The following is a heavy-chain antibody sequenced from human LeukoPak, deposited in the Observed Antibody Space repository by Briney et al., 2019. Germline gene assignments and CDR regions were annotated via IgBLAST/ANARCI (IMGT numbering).Heavy chain of an antibody. CDR2: ISGSGGST. V-gene: IGHV3-23*01. CDR1: GFTFSSYA. Sequence: GGSLRLSCAASGFTFSSYAMSWVRQAPGKGLEWVSAISGSGGSTYYADSVKGRFTISRDNFKNTLYLQMNSLRAEDTAVYYCAKDPYRVIVATGNYLDPWGQGTLVTVSS. D-gene: IGHD2-21*01. J-gene: IGHJ5*02. CDR3: AKDPYRVIVATGNYLDP.